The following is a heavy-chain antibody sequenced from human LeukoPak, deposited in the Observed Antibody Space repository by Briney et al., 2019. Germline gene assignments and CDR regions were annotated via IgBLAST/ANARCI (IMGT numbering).Heavy chain of an antibody. V-gene: IGHV3-48*01. Sequence: GGSLRLSCAASGFTFNRYGMNWVRQAPGKGLEWVSYISGGSSTTYYADSVKGRFTISRDNAKNSLYLQMNNLRAEDTAVYYCARDPRPVDYWGQGTLVTVSS. J-gene: IGHJ4*02. CDR2: ISGGSSTT. CDR3: ARDPRPVDY. CDR1: GFTFNRYG.